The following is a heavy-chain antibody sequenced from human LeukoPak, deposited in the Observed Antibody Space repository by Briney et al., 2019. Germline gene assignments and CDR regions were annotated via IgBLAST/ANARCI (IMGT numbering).Heavy chain of an antibody. CDR3: ARIYVVYYGSESWHYYFDF. Sequence: SETLSLTCTVSGGSMSTHYWSWLRQSPGKGLEWLGHSYYTGGATNNPSLKIPVNISVDTSKNQFSLRLLSVTAADTAVYCCARIYVVYYGSESWHYYFDFWGQGIPVTVSS. D-gene: IGHD3-10*01. CDR1: GGSMSTHY. CDR2: SYYTGGA. V-gene: IGHV4-59*11. J-gene: IGHJ4*02.